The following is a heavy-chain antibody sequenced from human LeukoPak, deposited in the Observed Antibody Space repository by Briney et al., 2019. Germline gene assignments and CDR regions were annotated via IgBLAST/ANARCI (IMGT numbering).Heavy chain of an antibody. CDR3: AKDLAAGTTGGDWFDP. CDR1: GFTFSSYG. CDR2: IRYDGSNK. J-gene: IGHJ5*02. V-gene: IGHV3-30*02. D-gene: IGHD1-7*01. Sequence: GGSLRLSCAASGFTFSSYGMHWVRQAPGKGLEWVAFIRYDGSNKYYADPVKGRFTISRDNSKNTLYLQTNSLRAEDTAVYYCAKDLAAGTTGGDWFDPWGQGTLVTVSS.